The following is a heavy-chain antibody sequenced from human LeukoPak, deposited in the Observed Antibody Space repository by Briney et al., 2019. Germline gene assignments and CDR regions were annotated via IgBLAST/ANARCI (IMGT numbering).Heavy chain of an antibody. CDR1: GGSISSGGYS. J-gene: IGHJ5*02. D-gene: IGHD5-12*01. V-gene: IGHV4-30-2*01. CDR2: IYHSGST. CDR3: ARTNSGYDKYNWFDP. Sequence: SQTLSLTCAVSGGSISSGGYSWSWIRQPPGKGLEWIGYIYHSGSTYYNPSLKSRVTISVDRSKNQFSLKLSSVTAADTAVYYCARTNSGYDKYNWFDPWGRGTLVTVSS.